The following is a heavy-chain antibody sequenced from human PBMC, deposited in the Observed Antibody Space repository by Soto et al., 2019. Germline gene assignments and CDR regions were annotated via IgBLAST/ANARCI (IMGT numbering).Heavy chain of an antibody. J-gene: IGHJ4*02. D-gene: IGHD4-17*01. CDR3: ARSQTTVTSYDY. CDR2: VYHSGTT. Sequence: PSETLSLTCTVSGGSISTYYWTWIRQSPGKGPEWIGYVYHSGTTNYNPSLESRVTMSLDTSKNQFSLKLSAVTTADTAVYYCARSQTTVTSYDYWGQGTLVTVSS. CDR1: GGSISTYY. V-gene: IGHV4-59*01.